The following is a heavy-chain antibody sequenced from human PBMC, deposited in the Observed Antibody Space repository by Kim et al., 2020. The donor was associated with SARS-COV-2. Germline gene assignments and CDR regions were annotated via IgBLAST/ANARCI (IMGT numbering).Heavy chain of an antibody. CDR3: GKGSYPDY. D-gene: IGHD1-26*01. J-gene: IGHJ4*02. V-gene: IGHV3-23*01. Sequence: GGSLRLSCAASGFTFSSYPMNWVRQAPGKGLEWVSTVTASGGSTYYADSVKGRFTISRDNSNNTLYLQMNSLRAEDTAVYYCGKGSYPDYWGQGTLVTVSS. CDR1: GFTFSSYP. CDR2: VTASGGST.